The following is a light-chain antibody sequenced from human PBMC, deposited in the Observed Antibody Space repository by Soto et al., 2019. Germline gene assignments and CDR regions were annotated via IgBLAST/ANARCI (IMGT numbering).Light chain of an antibody. CDR3: QHYGTSAL. CDR2: GAS. Sequence: EIVSTQSPGTLSLSPGERATLSCRASQSVSSSYLAWYQQKPGQAPRLLIYGASSRTTGIPDRFSVSASGTDFTLTISRLEPEDFSVYYCQHYGTSALFGPGTKVDIK. CDR1: QSVSSSY. V-gene: IGKV3-20*01. J-gene: IGKJ3*01.